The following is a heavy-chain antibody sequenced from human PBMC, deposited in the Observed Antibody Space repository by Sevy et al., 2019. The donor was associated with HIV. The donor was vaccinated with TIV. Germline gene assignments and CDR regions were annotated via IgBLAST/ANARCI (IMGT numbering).Heavy chain of an antibody. Sequence: ASVKVSCKVSGYTLTELSMHWVRQAPGKGLEWVGTFDPEDGKRIYAQKFKGRLTMTEDTSTETAYMELNSLRSDDTAVYYCATTKDYYDSSGYPFDYWGQGTQVTASS. J-gene: IGHJ4*02. CDR2: FDPEDGKR. CDR1: GYTLTELS. D-gene: IGHD3-22*01. CDR3: ATTKDYYDSSGYPFDY. V-gene: IGHV1-24*01.